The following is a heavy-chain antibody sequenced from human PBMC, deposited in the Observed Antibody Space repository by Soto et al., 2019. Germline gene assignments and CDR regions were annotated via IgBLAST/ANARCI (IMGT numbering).Heavy chain of an antibody. J-gene: IGHJ5*02. CDR1: GFTFSDYG. Sequence: PGGSLRLSCAASGFTFSDYGMHWVRQAPGKGLEWVALIWYDGSNKYYADFVMGRFTISRDNSNNTLYLQMNSLRAADTAVYYCAREVWTGYYSGFDPWGQGTLVTVSS. D-gene: IGHD3-3*01. CDR3: AREVWTGYYSGFDP. CDR2: IWYDGSNK. V-gene: IGHV3-33*01.